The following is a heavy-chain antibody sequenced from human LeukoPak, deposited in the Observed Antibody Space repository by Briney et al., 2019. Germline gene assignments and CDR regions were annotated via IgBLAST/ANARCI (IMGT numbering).Heavy chain of an antibody. CDR2: ISGSGGST. CDR3: AKDPHYDILTGYGAFDI. J-gene: IGHJ3*02. CDR1: GFTFSSYA. Sequence: GGSLRLSCAASGFTFSSYAMSWVRQAPGKGLEWVSAISGSGGSTYYADSVKGRFTISRDNSKNTLYLQMNSLRAEDTAVYYCAKDPHYDILTGYGAFDIWGQGTMVTVSS. V-gene: IGHV3-23*01. D-gene: IGHD3-9*01.